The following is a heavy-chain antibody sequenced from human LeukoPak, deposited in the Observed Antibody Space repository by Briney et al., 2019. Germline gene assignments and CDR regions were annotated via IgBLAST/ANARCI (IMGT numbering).Heavy chain of an antibody. J-gene: IGHJ6*04. CDR3: AELGITMIGGV. Sequence: GGSLRLPCSASGFTSCNYEMNWVRQAPGKGLEWVSSISSSGGIITYAAAVMGRFTISRDNAKNSLYLQMNSLRAEDTAVYYCAELGITMIGGVWGKGTTVTISS. CDR1: GFTSCNYE. D-gene: IGHD3-10*02. CDR2: ISSSGGII. V-gene: IGHV3-48*03.